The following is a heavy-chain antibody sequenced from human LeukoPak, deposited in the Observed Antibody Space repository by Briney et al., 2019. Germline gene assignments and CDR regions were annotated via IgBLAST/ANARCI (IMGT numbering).Heavy chain of an antibody. CDR2: IIPILGIA. D-gene: IGHD4-17*01. CDR3: ARDVGDYVLFDY. Sequence: SVKVSCKASGGTFSSYAISWVRQAPGQGLEWMGRIIPILGIANYAQKFQGRVTITADKSTSTAYMELSSLRSDDTAVYYCARDVGDYVLFDYWGQGTLVTVSS. J-gene: IGHJ4*02. V-gene: IGHV1-69*04. CDR1: GGTFSSYA.